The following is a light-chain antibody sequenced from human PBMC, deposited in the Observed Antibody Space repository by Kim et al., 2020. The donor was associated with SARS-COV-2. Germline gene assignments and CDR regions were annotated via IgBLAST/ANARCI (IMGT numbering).Light chain of an antibody. Sequence: SPGERATLSCRASQSVSRSYVAWYQQKPGKAPRPLIYGASSSATGIPDRFSGSGSGTDFTLTISRLEPEDFAVYYWQQYGSSPLYSFGQGTKLEI. CDR2: GAS. V-gene: IGKV3-20*01. J-gene: IGKJ2*03. CDR1: QSVSRSY. CDR3: QQYGSSPLYS.